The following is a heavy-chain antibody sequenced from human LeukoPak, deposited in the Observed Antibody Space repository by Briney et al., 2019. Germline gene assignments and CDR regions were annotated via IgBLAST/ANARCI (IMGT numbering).Heavy chain of an antibody. CDR3: ARDPYDSSGYYYSYFDY. V-gene: IGHV1-2*02. D-gene: IGHD3-22*01. CDR1: GYPFTVYY. Sequence: ASVKVSCKASGYPFTVYYLHWVRQAPGQGLEWMGWINPNSGGTKYTQKFQGRVTMTRDTSISTAYMELTRLRYDDTAVYYCARDPYDSSGYYYSYFDYWGQGTLVTVSS. J-gene: IGHJ4*02. CDR2: INPNSGGT.